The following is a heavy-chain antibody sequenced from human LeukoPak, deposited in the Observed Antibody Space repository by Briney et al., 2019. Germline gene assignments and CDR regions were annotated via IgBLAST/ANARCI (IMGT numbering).Heavy chain of an antibody. V-gene: IGHV3-23*01. Sequence: GGSLRLSCAAPGFTFTSYAISWVRQAPGKGLGWVSAISGSGGSTYYADSVKGRFTISRDNSKNTLYLQMNSLRAEDTAVYYCAKAPVDRITHFDYWGQGTLVTVSS. CDR1: GFTFTSYA. D-gene: IGHD1-14*01. J-gene: IGHJ4*02. CDR2: ISGSGGST. CDR3: AKAPVDRITHFDY.